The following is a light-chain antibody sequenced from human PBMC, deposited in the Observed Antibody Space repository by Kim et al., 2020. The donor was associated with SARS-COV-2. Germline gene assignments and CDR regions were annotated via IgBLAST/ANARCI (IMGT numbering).Light chain of an antibody. CDR3: SSFTTDSTSV. V-gene: IGLV2-14*01. Sequence: QSALTQPASVSGSPGQSITISCTGTSSDVGGYNYVSWYQQTPGKAPKLIIYDVSKRASGVSNRFSGSKSGNTASLTISGLQPEDEADYYCSSFTTDSTSVFGGGTQLTVL. CDR2: DVS. CDR1: SSDVGGYNY. J-gene: IGLJ3*02.